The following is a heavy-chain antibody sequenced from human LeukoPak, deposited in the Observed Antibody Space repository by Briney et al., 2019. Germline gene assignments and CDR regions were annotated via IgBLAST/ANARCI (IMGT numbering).Heavy chain of an antibody. CDR2: INSDGSST. CDR1: GFTFSSYW. V-gene: IGHV3-74*01. J-gene: IGHJ4*02. Sequence: GSLRLSCAASGFTFSSYWMHWVRQAPGKGLVWVSRINSDGSSTSYADSVKGRFTISRDNSKNTLYLQVNSLRAEDTAVYYCAKGGKWDVTPFDYWGQGTLVTVSS. CDR3: AKGGKWDVTPFDY. D-gene: IGHD1-26*01.